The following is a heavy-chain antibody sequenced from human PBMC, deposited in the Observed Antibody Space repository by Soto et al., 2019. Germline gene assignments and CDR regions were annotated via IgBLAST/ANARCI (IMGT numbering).Heavy chain of an antibody. CDR1: GFTFSSYA. Sequence: GGSLRLSCAASGFTFSSYAMSWVRQAPGKGLEWVSAISGSGGSTYYADSVKGRFTVSRDNSKNTLYLQMNSLRAEDTAVYYCAKAHPYYDILTGYPPDAFDIWGQGTMVTVS. CDR2: ISGSGGST. CDR3: AKAHPYYDILTGYPPDAFDI. V-gene: IGHV3-23*01. D-gene: IGHD3-9*01. J-gene: IGHJ3*02.